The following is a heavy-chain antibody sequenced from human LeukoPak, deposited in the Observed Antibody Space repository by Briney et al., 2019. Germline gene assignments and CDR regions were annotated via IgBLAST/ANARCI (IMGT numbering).Heavy chain of an antibody. V-gene: IGHV3-30*18. CDR1: GFTFSSYG. J-gene: IGHJ4*02. Sequence: GGSLRLSCAASGFTFSSYGMHWVRQARGKGGEGVAVISYAGTNKYSAHSVKGPFTISRDNSKNPLYLQMNSLRAGDTAVYYCAKDARFDYWGQGTLVTVFS. CDR2: ISYAGTNK. CDR3: AKDARFDY.